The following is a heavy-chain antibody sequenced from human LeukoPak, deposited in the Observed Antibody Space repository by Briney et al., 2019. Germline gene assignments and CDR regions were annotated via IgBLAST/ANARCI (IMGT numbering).Heavy chain of an antibody. D-gene: IGHD3-3*01. CDR2: IYYSGST. CDR1: GGSISSYF. V-gene: IGHV4-59*01. Sequence: PSETLSLTCTVSGGSISSYFWSWIRQPPGKGLEWIRYIYYSGSTNYNPSLKSRVTISVDTSKNQFSLKLSSVTAADTAVYYCARDGGQWGFGVVTNWFDPWGQGTLVTVSS. CDR3: ARDGGQWGFGVVTNWFDP. J-gene: IGHJ5*02.